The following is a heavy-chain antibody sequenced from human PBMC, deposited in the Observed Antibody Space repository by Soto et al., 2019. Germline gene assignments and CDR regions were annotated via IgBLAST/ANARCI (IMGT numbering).Heavy chain of an antibody. CDR2: ISYDGGNK. V-gene: IGHV3-30*18. CDR3: EKVLGYCSSSSCSRDSYWYYGLDV. Sequence: GGSLRLSCTASGFTFNNYGMHWVRQAPGKGLELVALISYDGGNKYHADSVKGRFSISRDNSKNTVYLQMNSLRPEDAAVYHCEKVLGYCSSSSCSRDSYWYYGLDVWRQG. J-gene: IGHJ6*02. CDR1: GFTFNNYG. D-gene: IGHD2-2*01.